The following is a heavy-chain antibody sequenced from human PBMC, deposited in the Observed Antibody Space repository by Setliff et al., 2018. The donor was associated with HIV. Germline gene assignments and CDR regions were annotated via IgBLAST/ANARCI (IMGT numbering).Heavy chain of an antibody. D-gene: IGHD3-10*01. V-gene: IGHV1-18*01. CDR1: GGTFSSYA. Sequence: ASVKVSCKASGGTFSSYAISWVRQAPGQGLEWLGYINGYSGKTHFSPRLQGRLTMTTDTSTDTVYLELRSLASDDTAIYYCAREAPRYASGAFDFWGQGTMVTVSS. CDR2: INGYSGKT. J-gene: IGHJ3*01. CDR3: AREAPRYASGAFDF.